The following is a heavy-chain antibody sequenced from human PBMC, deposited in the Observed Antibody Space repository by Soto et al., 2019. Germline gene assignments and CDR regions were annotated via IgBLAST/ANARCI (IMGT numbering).Heavy chain of an antibody. CDR2: SSSSGRTI. CDR3: ARYPDCSGGSCYRSMVYY. V-gene: IGHV3-48*03. D-gene: IGHD2-15*01. Sequence: PGGTLRLSCAASGFTFSSYEMNWFRKDTGQGLEWVTYSSSSGRTIYYADCVKGRLTISRDNAKNSRYLQRSSLRAEDTAVYYCARYPDCSGGSCYRSMVYYWDQGSLFTVSS. CDR1: GFTFSSYE. J-gene: IGHJ4*03.